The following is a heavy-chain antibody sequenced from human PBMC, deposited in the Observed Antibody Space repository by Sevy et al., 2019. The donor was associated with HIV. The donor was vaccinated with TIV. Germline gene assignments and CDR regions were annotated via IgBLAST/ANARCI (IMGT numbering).Heavy chain of an antibody. CDR3: AKDMVDCSGRTCYSGAVSPFES. Sequence: GGSLRLSCAASGFIFNNYDMHWIRQAPGKGLEWVATVSYDGADKDYADIVKGRFTISRDSSRSMLYLQMSSLRPEDTGVYFCAKDMVDCSGRTCYSGAVSPFESWGQGTLVTVSS. D-gene: IGHD2-15*01. CDR2: VSYDGADK. CDR1: GFIFNNYD. V-gene: IGHV3-30*18. J-gene: IGHJ4*02.